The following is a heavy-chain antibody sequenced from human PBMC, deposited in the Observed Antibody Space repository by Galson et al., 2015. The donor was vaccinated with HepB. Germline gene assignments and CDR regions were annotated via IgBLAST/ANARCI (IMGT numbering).Heavy chain of an antibody. V-gene: IGHV3-30*18. CDR3: AKDPYLYSALAGTMAGFDY. D-gene: IGHD6-19*01. CDR1: GSTFSNYG. CDR2: ISYDGSNK. J-gene: IGHJ4*02. Sequence: SLRLSCAASGSTFSNYGMHWVRQAPGKGLEWAAVISYDGSNKYYADSVKGRFTISRDNSKDTLYLQMNSLRAEDTALYYCAKDPYLYSALAGTMAGFDYWGQGTLVTVSS.